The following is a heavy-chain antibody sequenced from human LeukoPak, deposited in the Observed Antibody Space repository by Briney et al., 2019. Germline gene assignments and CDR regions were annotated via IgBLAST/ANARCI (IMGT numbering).Heavy chain of an antibody. V-gene: IGHV1-3*01. CDR3: ARDSAIWQQLVRGWFDP. J-gene: IGHJ5*02. CDR2: INAGNGNT. CDR1: GYTSTSYA. Sequence: GASVKVSCKASGYTSTSYAMHWVRQAPGQRLEWMGWINAGNGNTKYSQKFQGRVTITRDTSASTAYMELSSLRSEDTAVYYCARDSAIWQQLVRGWFDPWGQGTLVTVSS. D-gene: IGHD6-13*01.